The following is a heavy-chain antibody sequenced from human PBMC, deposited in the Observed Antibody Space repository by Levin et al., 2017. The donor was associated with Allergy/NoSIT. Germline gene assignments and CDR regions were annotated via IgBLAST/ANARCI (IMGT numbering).Heavy chain of an antibody. J-gene: IGHJ4*02. CDR1: GFALGGFG. CDR2: ISFDGKNK. D-gene: IGHD4-11*01. Sequence: LSLPCVASGFALGGFGMHWVRHTAGKGLEWVSFISFDGKNKEYVDSVKGRFAISRDNSRNTLYLQMDSLNSGDTGLYFCARDLSYSYYVPGYWGQGTLVTVSS. CDR3: ARDLSYSYYVPGY. V-gene: IGHV3-30*03.